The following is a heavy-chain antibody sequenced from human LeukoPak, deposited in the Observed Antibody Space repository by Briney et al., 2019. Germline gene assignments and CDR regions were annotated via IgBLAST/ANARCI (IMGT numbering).Heavy chain of an antibody. V-gene: IGHV3-23*01. J-gene: IGHJ4*02. CDR2: ISGSGGST. CDR1: GFTFSSYA. D-gene: IGHD6-19*01. Sequence: GGSLRLSCAASGFTFSSYAMSWVRQAPGKGLEWVSAISGSGGSTYYADSVKGRFTISRDNSKNTPYLQMNSLRAEDTAVYYCANLYSSGWYFKTIGKGKLERHDYWGQGTLVTVSS. CDR3: ANLYSSGWYFKTIGKGKLERHDY.